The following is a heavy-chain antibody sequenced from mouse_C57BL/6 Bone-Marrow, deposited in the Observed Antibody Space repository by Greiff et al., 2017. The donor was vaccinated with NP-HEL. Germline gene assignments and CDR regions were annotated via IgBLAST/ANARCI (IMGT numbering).Heavy chain of an antibody. V-gene: IGHV14-4*01. J-gene: IGHJ4*01. CDR2: IDPENGDT. CDR3: TAGGSSPYAMDY. CDR1: GFNIKDDY. Sequence: VQLQQSGAELVRPGASVKLSCTVSGFNIKDDYMHWVKQRPEQGLEWIGWIDPENGDTEYASKFQGKATITADTSYNTAYLQLSSLTCGDTAVYYCTAGGSSPYAMDYWGQGTSGTVSS. D-gene: IGHD1-1*01.